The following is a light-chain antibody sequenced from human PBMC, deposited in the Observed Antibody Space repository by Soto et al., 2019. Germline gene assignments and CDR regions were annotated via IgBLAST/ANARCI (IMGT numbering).Light chain of an antibody. CDR1: QSVSSS. Sequence: EIVLTQSPATLSLSPGERATLSCRASQSVSSSYLAWYQQKPGQAPRLLIYGASSRATGIPDRFSGSGSGTEFTLTISSLQSEDFAVYYCQQYNNWPPTFGQGTKVDIK. V-gene: IGKV3D-15*01. J-gene: IGKJ1*01. CDR2: GAS. CDR3: QQYNNWPPT.